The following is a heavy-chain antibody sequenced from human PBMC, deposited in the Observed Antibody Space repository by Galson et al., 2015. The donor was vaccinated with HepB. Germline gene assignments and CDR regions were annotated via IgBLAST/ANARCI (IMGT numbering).Heavy chain of an antibody. Sequence: SLRLSCAASGFTFSSYSMNWVRQAPGKGLEWVSSISSSSSYIYYADSVKGRFTISRDKAKNSLYLQMNSLRAEDTAVYYCARDQLEGYYYYGMDVWGQGTTVTVSS. CDR1: GFTFSSYS. CDR3: ARDQLEGYYYYGMDV. V-gene: IGHV3-21*01. CDR2: ISSSSSYI. D-gene: IGHD3-3*01. J-gene: IGHJ6*02.